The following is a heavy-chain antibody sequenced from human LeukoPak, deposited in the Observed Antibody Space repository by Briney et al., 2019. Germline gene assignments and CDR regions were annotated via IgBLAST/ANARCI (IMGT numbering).Heavy chain of an antibody. D-gene: IGHD6-19*01. CDR2: IYYDAGA. J-gene: IGHJ4*02. Sequence: SETLSLTCTVSGASTTTTTHYWSWLRQHPGKGPEWIAYIYYDAGAYYNPSLASRVTISLDSSANQFSLRLSSVTAADTAVYYCAKPHSSGWNYFGSWGQGTLVTVSS. CDR1: GASTTTTTHY. V-gene: IGHV4-31*03. CDR3: AKPHSSGWNYFGS.